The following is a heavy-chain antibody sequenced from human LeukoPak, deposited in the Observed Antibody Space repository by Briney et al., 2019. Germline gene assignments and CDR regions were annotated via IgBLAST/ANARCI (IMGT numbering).Heavy chain of an antibody. V-gene: IGHV3-21*01. CDR2: ISSSSSYI. CDR3: ARGATKYNGGMDY. CDR1: GFAFSSYS. J-gene: IGHJ4*02. Sequence: GGSLRLSCAASGFAFSSYSMNWVRQAPGKGLEWVSSISSSSSYIYYADSVKGRFTISRDNAKNSLYLQMNSLRAEDTAVYYCARGATKYNGGMDYWGQGTLVTVSS. D-gene: IGHD2-15*01.